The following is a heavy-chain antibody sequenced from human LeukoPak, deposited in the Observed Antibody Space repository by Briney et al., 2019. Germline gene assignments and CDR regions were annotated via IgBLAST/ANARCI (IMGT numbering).Heavy chain of an antibody. D-gene: IGHD3-22*01. Sequence: KTSETLSLTCAVYGGSFSGYYWSWIRQHPGKGLEWIGYIYYSGSTYYNPSLKSRVTISVDTSKNQFSLKLSSVTAADTAVYYCAREPRCDSSGCNWFDPWGQGTLVTVSS. CDR3: AREPRCDSSGCNWFDP. J-gene: IGHJ5*02. CDR1: GGSFSGYY. CDR2: IYYSGST. V-gene: IGHV4-31*11.